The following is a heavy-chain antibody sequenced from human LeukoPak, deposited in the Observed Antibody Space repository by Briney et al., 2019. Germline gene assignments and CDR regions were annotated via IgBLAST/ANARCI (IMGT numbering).Heavy chain of an antibody. CDR1: GYTFTSHD. V-gene: IGHV1-8*01. CDR2: MNSYSGNT. Sequence: GASVKASCKASGYTFTSHDINWVRQATGQGLEWMGWMNSYSGNTGYAQKFQDRVTMTRDTSISTAYMELRSLTSEDTAVYYCARGSGSGGRDWFDPWGQGTLVTVSS. CDR3: ARGSGSGGRDWFDP. D-gene: IGHD1-26*01. J-gene: IGHJ5*02.